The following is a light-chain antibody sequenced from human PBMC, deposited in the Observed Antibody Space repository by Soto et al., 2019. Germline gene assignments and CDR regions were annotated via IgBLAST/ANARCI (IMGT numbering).Light chain of an antibody. CDR3: QQYNTYSWT. CDR2: DAS. Sequence: DIQMTQSPSSLSASVGDRVTITCRASQSINTWLAWYQQKPGKAPNLLIYDASTLESGVPSRFSGSGSGIEFTLTISSLQPDDFATYHCQQYNTYSWTFGQGTKVES. V-gene: IGKV1-5*01. J-gene: IGKJ1*01. CDR1: QSINTW.